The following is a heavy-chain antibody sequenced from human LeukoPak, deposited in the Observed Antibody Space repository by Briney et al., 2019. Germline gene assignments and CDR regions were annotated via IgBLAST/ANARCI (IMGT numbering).Heavy chain of an antibody. CDR1: GYSISSGYY. J-gene: IGHJ4*02. V-gene: IGHV4-38-2*02. D-gene: IGHD3-9*01. Sequence: SETLSLTCAVSGYSISSGYYWGWIRQPPGKGLEWIGSIYHSGSTYYNPSLKSRVTMSVDTSKNQFSLKLSSVTAADTAVYYCARDREYYDILTGYYKNPYFDYWGQGTLVTVSS. CDR2: IYHSGST. CDR3: ARDREYYDILTGYYKNPYFDY.